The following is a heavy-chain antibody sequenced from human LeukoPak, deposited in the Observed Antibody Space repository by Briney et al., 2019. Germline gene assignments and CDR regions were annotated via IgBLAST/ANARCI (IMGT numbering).Heavy chain of an antibody. D-gene: IGHD3-10*01. Sequence: SETLSLTCAVYGGSFSGYYWSWIRQPPGKGLEWIGEINHSGSTNYNPSLKSRVTISVDTSKNQFSLKLSPVTAADTAVYYCARGRGYYYGSGSYYIDYWGQGTLVTVSS. CDR1: GGSFSGYY. V-gene: IGHV4-34*01. CDR3: ARGRGYYYGSGSYYIDY. J-gene: IGHJ4*02. CDR2: INHSGST.